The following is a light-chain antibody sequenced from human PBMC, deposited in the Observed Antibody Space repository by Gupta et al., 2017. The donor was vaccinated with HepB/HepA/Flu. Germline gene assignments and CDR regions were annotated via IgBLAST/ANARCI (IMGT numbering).Light chain of an antibody. CDR3: CSEAGSDTFEV. Sequence: QSALTQPRSVSGSPGQSVTISCTGTSSDVGGYNYVSWYQQHPGRTPKLLVYDVSKRPSGVPDRFSGSKSGNTASLTISGLHAEDEADYYCCSEAGSDTFEVFGGGTKLTVL. CDR2: DVS. V-gene: IGLV2-11*01. CDR1: SSDVGGYNY. J-gene: IGLJ2*01.